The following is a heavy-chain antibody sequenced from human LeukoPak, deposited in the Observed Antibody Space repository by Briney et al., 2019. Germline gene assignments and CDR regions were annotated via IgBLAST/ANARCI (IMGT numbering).Heavy chain of an antibody. J-gene: IGHJ4*02. V-gene: IGHV1-18*01. CDR1: GYTFTSYG. CDR3: ARDRSEGYFDWLPDVDY. D-gene: IGHD3-9*01. CDR2: ISAYNGIT. Sequence: ASVKVSCKASGYTFTSYGISWVRQAPGQGLEWMGWISAYNGITNYAQKLQGRVTMTTDTSTSTAYMELRSLRSDDTAVYYCARDRSEGYFDWLPDVDYWGQGTLVTVSS.